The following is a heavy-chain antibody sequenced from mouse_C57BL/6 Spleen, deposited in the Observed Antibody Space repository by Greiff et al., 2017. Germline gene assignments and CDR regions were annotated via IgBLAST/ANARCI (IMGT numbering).Heavy chain of an antibody. CDR2: IDPSDSET. CDR3: ARGGGYYYYFDY. V-gene: IGHV1-52*01. Sequence: QVHVKQPGAELVRPGSSVKLSCKASGYTFTSYWMHWVKQRPIQGLEWIGNIDPSDSETHYNQKFKDKATLTVDKSSSTAYMQLSSLTSEDSAVYYCARGGGYYYYFDYWGQGTTLTVSS. CDR1: GYTFTSYW. D-gene: IGHD2-3*01. J-gene: IGHJ2*01.